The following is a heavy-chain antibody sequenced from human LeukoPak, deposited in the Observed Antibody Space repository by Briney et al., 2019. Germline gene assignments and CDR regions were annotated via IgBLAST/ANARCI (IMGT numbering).Heavy chain of an antibody. J-gene: IGHJ6*03. Sequence: SETLSLTRAVSGYSINSGYYWGWIRQPPGKGLEWIGSIYHGGSTYYNPSLKSRVTISVDTSKDQFSLMLTSVTAADTAVYYCARGGGSGTYPYYYYYFMDVWGKGTTVTVSS. CDR2: IYHGGST. CDR3: ARGGGSGTYPYYYYYFMDV. V-gene: IGHV4-38-2*01. D-gene: IGHD1-26*01. CDR1: GYSINSGYY.